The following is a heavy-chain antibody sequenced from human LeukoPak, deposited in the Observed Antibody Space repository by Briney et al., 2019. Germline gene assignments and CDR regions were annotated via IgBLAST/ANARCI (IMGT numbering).Heavy chain of an antibody. Sequence: PGGSLRLSCAASGFTFDDYGMSWVRQAPGKGLEWVSGINWNGGSTGYADSVKGRFTISRDNAKNSLYLQMNSLRAEDTALYYCARSSSGWYTNWFDPWGQGTLVTVSS. CDR1: GFTFDDYG. J-gene: IGHJ5*02. V-gene: IGHV3-20*04. CDR2: INWNGGST. D-gene: IGHD6-19*01. CDR3: ARSSSGWYTNWFDP.